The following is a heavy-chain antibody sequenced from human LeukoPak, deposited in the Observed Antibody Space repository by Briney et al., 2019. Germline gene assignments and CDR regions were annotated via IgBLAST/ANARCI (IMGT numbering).Heavy chain of an antibody. CDR1: GFTFSSYA. V-gene: IGHV3-23*01. Sequence: GGSLRLSCAASGFTFSSYARSWVRQAPGQGLEWVTTISGSGGSTYYADSVKGRFTISRDNSKTTLYLQMNSLRAEDTAVYSCAKVGRDTMILVVNTYWYFDLWGRGTLVTVSS. D-gene: IGHD3-22*01. J-gene: IGHJ2*01. CDR3: AKVGRDTMILVVNTYWYFDL. CDR2: ISGSGGST.